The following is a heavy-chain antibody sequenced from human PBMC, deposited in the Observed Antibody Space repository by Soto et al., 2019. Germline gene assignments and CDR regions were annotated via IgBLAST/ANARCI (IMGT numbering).Heavy chain of an antibody. CDR1: GFTFSSYG. CDR2: IWYDGSNK. D-gene: IGHD3-16*01. V-gene: IGHV3-33*01. CDR3: ARDFNPTRRLWYGMDV. J-gene: IGHJ6*02. Sequence: PGGSLRLSCAASGFTFSSYGMHWVRQAPGKGLEWVAVIWYDGSNKYYADSVKGRFTISRDNSKNTLYLQMNSLRAEDTAVYYCARDFNPTRRLWYGMDVWGQATTVTVSS.